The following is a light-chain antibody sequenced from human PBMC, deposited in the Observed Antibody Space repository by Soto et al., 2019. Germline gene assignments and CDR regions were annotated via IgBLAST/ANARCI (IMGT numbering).Light chain of an antibody. J-gene: IGKJ5*01. CDR3: QQSYSTPIT. Sequence: IQMNQSTTSLSASVGDIVTITCRASQSISSYLNWYQQKPGKAPKLLIYAASSLQSGVPSRFSGSGSGTDFTLTISSLQPEDFATYYCQQSYSTPITFGQGTLLEIK. V-gene: IGKV1-39*01. CDR1: QSISSY. CDR2: AAS.